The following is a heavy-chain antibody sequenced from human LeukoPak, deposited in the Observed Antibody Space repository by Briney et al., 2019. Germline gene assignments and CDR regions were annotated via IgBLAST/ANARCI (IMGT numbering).Heavy chain of an antibody. D-gene: IGHD6-19*01. Sequence: ASVKVSCKASGYTFTSYYMHWVRQAPGLGLEWMGIINPSGGSTSYAQKFQGRVTMTRDTSTSTVYMELSSLRSEDTAVYYCARAQADSSGWYGGFDPWGQGTLVTVSS. V-gene: IGHV1-46*01. CDR1: GYTFTSYY. J-gene: IGHJ5*02. CDR3: ARAQADSSGWYGGFDP. CDR2: INPSGGST.